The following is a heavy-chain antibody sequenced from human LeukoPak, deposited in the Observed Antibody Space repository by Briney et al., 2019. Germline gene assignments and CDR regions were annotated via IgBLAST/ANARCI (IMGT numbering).Heavy chain of an antibody. D-gene: IGHD1-14*01. Sequence: PGGSLRLSCAASGFTFDDYAMHWVRQAPGKGLEWVSGISWNSGSIGYADSVKGRFTISRDNAKNSLYLQMNSLRAGDTAVYCCAKDIGRAIDYWGQGTLVTVSS. CDR1: GFTFDDYA. CDR2: ISWNSGSI. CDR3: AKDIGRAIDY. V-gene: IGHV3-9*01. J-gene: IGHJ4*02.